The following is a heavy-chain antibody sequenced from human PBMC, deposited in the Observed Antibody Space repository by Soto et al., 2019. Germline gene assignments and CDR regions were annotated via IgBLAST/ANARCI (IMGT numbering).Heavy chain of an antibody. J-gene: IGHJ4*02. CDR1: GYSISSGYY. V-gene: IGHV4-38-2*01. CDR3: ARGVGSSPPRY. CDR2: IYHGGSP. D-gene: IGHD1-26*01. Sequence: PSETLSLTCAVSGYSISSGYYWGWLRQPPGKGLEWIGSIYHGGSPYYNPSLRSRVTIPADTSKNQISLKLTSPTAADTAVYYCARGVGSSPPRYWGRGALVTVSS.